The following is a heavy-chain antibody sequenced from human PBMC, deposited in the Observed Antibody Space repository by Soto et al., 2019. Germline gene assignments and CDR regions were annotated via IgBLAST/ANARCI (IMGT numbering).Heavy chain of an antibody. Sequence: QVQLHQWGAGLLKPSETLSLTCAVYDGSFSDYYWTWIRPSPGKGLEWIGESNHSGSTSYKSSLKSRVTITIDTSKIQFSLKMTSVTASDTAVYYCARGNFGFSYYYYCYLDVWGKGTTVTVSS. CDR2: SNHSGST. V-gene: IGHV4-34*01. CDR1: DGSFSDYY. D-gene: IGHD2-21*01. J-gene: IGHJ6*03. CDR3: ARGNFGFSYYYYCYLDV.